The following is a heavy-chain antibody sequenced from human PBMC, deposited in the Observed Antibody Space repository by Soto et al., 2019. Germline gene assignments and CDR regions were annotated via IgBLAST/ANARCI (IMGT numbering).Heavy chain of an antibody. V-gene: IGHV1-58*01. D-gene: IGHD3-22*01. CDR3: FSYYDSSGYHSSPKDYYYYGMDV. CDR2: IVVGSGNT. J-gene: IGHJ6*02. Sequence: SVKVSCKASGFTFTSSAVQWVRQARGQRLEWIGWIVVGSGNTNYAQKFQERVTITRDMSTSTAYMELSSLRSEDTAVYYCFSYYDSSGYHSSPKDYYYYGMDVWGQGTTVTVSS. CDR1: GFTFTSSA.